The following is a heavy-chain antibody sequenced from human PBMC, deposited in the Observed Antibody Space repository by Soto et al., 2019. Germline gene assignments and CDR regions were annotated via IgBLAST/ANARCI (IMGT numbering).Heavy chain of an antibody. Sequence: QVQLVESGGGVVQPGRSLRLSCAASGFTFSSYAMHWVRQAPGKGLEWVAVISYDGSNKYYADSVKGRFTISRDNSKNTLYLQMNSLRAEDTAVYYCATGLWPLADFYYYGMDVWGQGTTVTVSS. V-gene: IGHV3-30-3*01. D-gene: IGHD5-18*01. CDR1: GFTFSSYA. CDR3: ATGLWPLADFYYYGMDV. CDR2: ISYDGSNK. J-gene: IGHJ6*02.